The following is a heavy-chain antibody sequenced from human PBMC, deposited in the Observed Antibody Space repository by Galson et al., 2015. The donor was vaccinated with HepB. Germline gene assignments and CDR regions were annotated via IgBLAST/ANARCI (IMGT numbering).Heavy chain of an antibody. CDR3: AKDMEKYSYGYGGAYYGVDV. Sequence: SLRLSCAASGFTFDDYAMHWVRQAPGKGLEWVSGISWNSGSIGYADSVKGRFTISRDNAKNSLYLQMNSLRAEDTALYYCAKDMEKYSYGYGGAYYGVDVWGQGTTVTVSS. D-gene: IGHD5-18*01. J-gene: IGHJ6*02. CDR1: GFTFDDYA. CDR2: ISWNSGSI. V-gene: IGHV3-9*01.